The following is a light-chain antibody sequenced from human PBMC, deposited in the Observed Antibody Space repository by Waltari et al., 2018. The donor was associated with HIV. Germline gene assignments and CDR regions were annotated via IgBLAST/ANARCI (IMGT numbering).Light chain of an antibody. J-gene: IGLJ1*01. CDR1: RSDVGGYNS. V-gene: IGLV2-11*01. CDR2: EVS. Sequence: QSALPQLRSVSGSPGQSVTFSCTGTRSDVGGYNSVSWYQQHPGKAPKLLIYEVSKWPSGVPDRFSGSKSGNTASLTISGLRADDEADYYCCSYGGTYNVFGTGTKVTIL. CDR3: CSYGGTYNV.